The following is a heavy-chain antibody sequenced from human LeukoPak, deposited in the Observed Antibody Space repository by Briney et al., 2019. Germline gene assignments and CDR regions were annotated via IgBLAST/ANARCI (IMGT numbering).Heavy chain of an antibody. CDR1: GGSFSGYY. Sequence: KPSETLSLTCAVYGGSFSGYYWSWIRQPPGKGLEWIGEINHSGSTNYNPSLKSRVTISVDTSKNQFSLYLRSVTAADTAVYYCASHYGSGSYWFDCWGQGTLVTVSS. J-gene: IGHJ4*02. CDR2: INHSGST. V-gene: IGHV4-34*01. CDR3: ASHYGSGSYWFDC. D-gene: IGHD3-10*01.